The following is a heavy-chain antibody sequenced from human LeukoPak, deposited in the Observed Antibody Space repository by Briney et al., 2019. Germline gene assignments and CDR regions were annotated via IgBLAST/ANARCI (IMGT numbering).Heavy chain of an antibody. CDR3: AKDLKIAAADYYFDY. D-gene: IGHD6-13*01. CDR2: ISSSGSTI. Sequence: GGSLRLSCAASGFTFSGYEMNWVRQAPGKGLEWVSYISSSGSTIYYADSVKGRFTISRDNSKNTLYLQMNSLRAEDTAVYYCAKDLKIAAADYYFDYWGQGTLVTVSS. V-gene: IGHV3-48*03. CDR1: GFTFSGYE. J-gene: IGHJ4*02.